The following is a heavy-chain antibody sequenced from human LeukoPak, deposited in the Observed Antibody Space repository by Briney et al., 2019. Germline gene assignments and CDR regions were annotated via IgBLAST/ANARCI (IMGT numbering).Heavy chain of an antibody. CDR3: TRGAEGWDY. Sequence: GGSLRLSCVASGFSFSSYDMHWVRQAAGEGLVWVAGIGSGGDTYYLGSVKGRFTVSRDNARDSLYLQMNSLRAEDTAVYYCTRGAEGWDYWGQGTLVTVSS. V-gene: IGHV3-13*01. J-gene: IGHJ4*02. CDR1: GFSFSSYD. CDR2: IGSGGDT. D-gene: IGHD2-15*01.